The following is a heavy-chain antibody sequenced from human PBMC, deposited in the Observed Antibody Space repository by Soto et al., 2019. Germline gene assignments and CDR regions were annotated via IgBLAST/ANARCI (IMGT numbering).Heavy chain of an antibody. CDR1: GGSISSYY. CDR3: ARQSYGSLWFGGTIDY. D-gene: IGHD3-10*01. J-gene: IGHJ4*02. CDR2: IYYSGSA. Sequence: SETLSLTCTVSGGSISSYYWSWIRQPPGKGLEWIGYIYYSGSANYNPSLKSRVTISVETSKNQYSLKLSSVTAADTAMYYCARQSYGSLWFGGTIDYWGQGTLVTVSS. V-gene: IGHV4-59*08.